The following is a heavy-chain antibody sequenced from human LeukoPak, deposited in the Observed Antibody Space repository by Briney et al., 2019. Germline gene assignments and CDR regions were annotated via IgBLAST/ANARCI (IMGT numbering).Heavy chain of an antibody. CDR3: ARVGTIVVVPAAKSLDY. J-gene: IGHJ4*02. D-gene: IGHD2-2*01. Sequence: GASVKVSCKASGYTFTSYGISWVRQAPGQGLEWMGWISAYNGITNYAQKLQGRVTMTTDTSTSTAYMELRSLRSDDTAVYYCARVGTIVVVPAAKSLDYWGQGTLVTVSS. V-gene: IGHV1-18*01. CDR2: ISAYNGIT. CDR1: GYTFTSYG.